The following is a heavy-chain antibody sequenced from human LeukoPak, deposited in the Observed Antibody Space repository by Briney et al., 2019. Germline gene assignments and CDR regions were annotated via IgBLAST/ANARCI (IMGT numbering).Heavy chain of an antibody. J-gene: IGHJ5*02. CDR3: ARDLIRAYSISRKGWFDP. CDR2: VYYSGST. D-gene: IGHD6-13*01. V-gene: IGHV4-39*07. CDR1: GGSISSSSYY. Sequence: SETLSLTCTVSGGSISSSSYYWGWIRQPPGKVLEWIGSVYYSGSTYYNPSLKSRVTISLDTSKNQFSLKMTSVTAADTAVYYCARDLIRAYSISRKGWFDPWGQGTLVTVSS.